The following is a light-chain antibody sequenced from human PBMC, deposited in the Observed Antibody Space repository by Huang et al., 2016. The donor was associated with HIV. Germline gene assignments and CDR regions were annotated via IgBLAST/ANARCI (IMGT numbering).Light chain of an antibody. CDR2: DAS. CDR1: QSVSTS. J-gene: IGKJ2*02. CDR3: QQRADLWT. V-gene: IGKV3-11*01. Sequence: EIVLTQSPATLSLSPGVRATLSCRASQSVSTSLAWYQQKSGQVPRLLIYDASNRATGIPPRFSGSGSGTDFTLTISSLEPEDFAVYYCQQRADLWTFGQGTKLEIK.